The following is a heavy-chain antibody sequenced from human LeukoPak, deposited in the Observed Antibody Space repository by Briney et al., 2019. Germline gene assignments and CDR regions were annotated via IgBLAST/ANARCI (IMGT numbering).Heavy chain of an antibody. CDR1: GYTFTGYY. CDR3: ARFGPDTGGFDY. J-gene: IGHJ4*02. CDR2: INPSGGST. D-gene: IGHD2-2*01. V-gene: IGHV1-46*01. Sequence: GASVKVSCKASGYTFTGYYMHWVRQAPGQGLEWMGIINPSGGSTSYAQKFQGRVTMTRDTSTSTVYMELSSLRSEDTAVYYCARFGPDTGGFDYWGQGTLVTVSS.